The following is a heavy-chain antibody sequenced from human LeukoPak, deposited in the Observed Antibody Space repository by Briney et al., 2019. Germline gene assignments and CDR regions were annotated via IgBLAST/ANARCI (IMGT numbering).Heavy chain of an antibody. CDR1: GFTFSSYG. V-gene: IGHV3-30*18. J-gene: IGHJ4*02. D-gene: IGHD4-17*01. CDR2: ISYDGSNK. Sequence: PGGSLRLSCAASGFTFSSYGMHWVRQAPGKGLEWVAVISYDGSNKYYADSVKGRFTISRDNSKNTLYLQMNSLRAEDTAVYYCAKGPGDTSSDFDYWGQGTLVTVSS. CDR3: AKGPGDTSSDFDY.